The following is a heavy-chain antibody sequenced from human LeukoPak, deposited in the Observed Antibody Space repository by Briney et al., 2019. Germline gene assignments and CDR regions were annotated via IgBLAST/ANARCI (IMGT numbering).Heavy chain of an antibody. J-gene: IGHJ6*02. CDR3: ARGSGSGGYSYYYYGVDV. V-gene: IGHV4-34*01. D-gene: IGHD3-10*01. Sequence: PSETLSLTCAVYGGSFSGYYWSWIRQPPGKGLEWIGEINHSGSTNYNPSLKSRVTISVATSKTQFSLKLSSVTAADTAVYYCARGSGSGGYSYYYYGVDVWGQGTPVTVSS. CDR1: GGSFSGYY. CDR2: INHSGST.